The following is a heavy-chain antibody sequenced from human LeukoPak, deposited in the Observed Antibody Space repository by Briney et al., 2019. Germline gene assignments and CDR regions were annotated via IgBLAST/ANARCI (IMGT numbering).Heavy chain of an antibody. CDR3: AKDLNPREAGATIDY. J-gene: IGHJ4*02. CDR2: IIPIFGTA. CDR1: GGTFSSYA. D-gene: IGHD1-26*01. V-gene: IGHV1-69*13. Sequence: SVKVSCKASGGTFSSYAISWVRQAPGQGLEWMGGIIPIFGTANYAQKFQGRVTITADESTSTAYMELSSLRSEDTAVYYCAKDLNPREAGATIDYWGQGTLVTVSS.